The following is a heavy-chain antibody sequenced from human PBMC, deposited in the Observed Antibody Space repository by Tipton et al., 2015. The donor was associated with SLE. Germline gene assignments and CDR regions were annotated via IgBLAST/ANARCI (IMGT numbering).Heavy chain of an antibody. D-gene: IGHD6-13*01. Sequence: TLSLTCTVSGGSISSSSYYWGWIRQPPGQGLEWIGSIYYSGSTYYNPSLKSRVTISVDTSKNQFSLKLSSVTAADTAVYYCARLGKATGYSSSWNTFDIWGQGTMVTVSS. CDR1: GGSISSSSYY. CDR3: ARLGKATGYSSSWNTFDI. CDR2: IYYSGST. J-gene: IGHJ3*02. V-gene: IGHV4-39*01.